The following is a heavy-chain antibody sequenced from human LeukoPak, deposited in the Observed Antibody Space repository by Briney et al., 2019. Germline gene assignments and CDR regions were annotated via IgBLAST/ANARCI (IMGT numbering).Heavy chain of an antibody. V-gene: IGHV4-30-4*01. CDR2: IYYSGNT. D-gene: IGHD3-10*01. J-gene: IGHJ6*02. Sequence: SQTLSLTCTVSGGSISSGDYYWSWIRQPPGKGLEWIGYIYYSGNTNYNPSLRSRVTISIDTSENQFSLKVNSVTAADTAVYYCASAPIPTVTMVRDATYYYGMDVWGQGTTVTVSS. CDR1: GGSISSGDYY. CDR3: ASAPIPTVTMVRDATYYYGMDV.